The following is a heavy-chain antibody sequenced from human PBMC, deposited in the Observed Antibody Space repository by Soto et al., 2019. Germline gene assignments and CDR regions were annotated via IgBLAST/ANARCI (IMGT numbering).Heavy chain of an antibody. CDR2: INAGNGNT. J-gene: IGHJ2*01. CDR3: AREYGYYDCSGQLDYWYFDP. V-gene: IGHV1-3*01. D-gene: IGHD3-22*01. CDR1: EYSFTSYV. Sequence: QVQLVHSGAEVKEPGASVKISCKTSEYSFTSYVMHWVLQAPGQSLARMGWINAGNGNTKCSQKFQHRVTMTRDTSASKVSLELSSLTSEDTAVYYCAREYGYYDCSGQLDYWYFDPWGRGTLVTVAS.